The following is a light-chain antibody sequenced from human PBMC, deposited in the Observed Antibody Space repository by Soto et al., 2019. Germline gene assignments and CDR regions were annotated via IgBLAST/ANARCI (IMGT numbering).Light chain of an antibody. V-gene: IGLV3-25*03. CDR2: KDS. CDR1: GLTKQY. Sequence: SYELTQPPSVSVSPGQTARITCSGDGLTKQYAYWYQQKPGHAPVLVIYKDSERPSGIPERFSGSSSGTTVTLTISGVQAEDEADYYCQSADISGPYVFGIGTKVTV. CDR3: QSADISGPYV. J-gene: IGLJ1*01.